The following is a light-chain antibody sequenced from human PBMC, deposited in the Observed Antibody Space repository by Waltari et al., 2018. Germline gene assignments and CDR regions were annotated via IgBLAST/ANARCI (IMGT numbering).Light chain of an antibody. J-gene: IGKJ2*03. V-gene: IGKV4-1*01. Sequence: DIVMTQSPDSLAVSLGARATINCKSSQSILYSHNNKNYLAWYQQRPGQPPKLLFYWASTRESGVPDRFIGSGSGTAFTLTISSLQAEDVAVYYCQQYYDKPYSFGQGTKLEIK. CDR3: QQYYDKPYS. CDR2: WAS. CDR1: QSILYSHNNKNY.